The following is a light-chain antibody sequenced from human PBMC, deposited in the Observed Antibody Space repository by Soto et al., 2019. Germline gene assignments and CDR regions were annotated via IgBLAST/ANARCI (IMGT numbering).Light chain of an antibody. V-gene: IGLV2-14*01. CDR3: SAFTTTRFYV. CDR1: GDDLGAYDY. J-gene: IGLJ1*01. CDR2: GVR. Sequence: QSVLTQPTSVSGSPGQSVTISCTGSGDDLGAYDYVSWYQQHPGKAPRLLILGVRNRPPGVSSRFSASTSGLTASLTSSGLRAEDEADYYCSAFTTTRFYVFGTGTKLTVL.